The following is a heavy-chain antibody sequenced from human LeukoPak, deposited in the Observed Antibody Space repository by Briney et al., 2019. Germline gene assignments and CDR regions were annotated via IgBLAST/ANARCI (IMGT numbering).Heavy chain of an antibody. V-gene: IGHV1-2*02. CDR1: GYTFTGYY. Sequence: ASVKVSCKASGYTFTGYYMHRVRQAPGQGLEWMGWINPNSGGTNYAQKFQGRVTMTRDTSISTAYMELSRLRSDDTAVYYCARGGLDIVVVPAAINPHFDYWGQGTLVTVSS. J-gene: IGHJ4*02. CDR2: INPNSGGT. CDR3: ARGGLDIVVVPAAINPHFDY. D-gene: IGHD2-2*02.